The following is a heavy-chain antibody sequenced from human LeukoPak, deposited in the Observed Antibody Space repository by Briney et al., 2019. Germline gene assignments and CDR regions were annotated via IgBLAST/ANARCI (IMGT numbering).Heavy chain of an antibody. CDR3: AKDHAGYDSLVDY. V-gene: IGHV3-23*01. CDR2: ISGSGGGT. Sequence: GGSLRLSCAASGFTFSSYAMSWVRQAPGKGLEWVSAISGSGGGTYYADSVKGRFTISRDTSKNTLYLQMNSLRAEATAVYYCAKDHAGYDSLVDYWGQGTLVTVSS. D-gene: IGHD5-12*01. J-gene: IGHJ4*02. CDR1: GFTFSSYA.